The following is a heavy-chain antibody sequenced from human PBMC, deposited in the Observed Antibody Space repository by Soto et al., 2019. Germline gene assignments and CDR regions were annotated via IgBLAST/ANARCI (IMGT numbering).Heavy chain of an antibody. CDR3: ARDHQIAAADRGAYRYYYYYGMDV. CDR2: ISRSGSTI. CDR1: GFTFSDYY. Sequence: QVQLVESGGGLVKPGGSLRLSCAASGFTFSDYYMSWIRQAPGQGLEWVSYISRSGSTIYYADSVEGRFTISRDNAKNSLYLQMNSLRAEDTAVYYCARDHQIAAADRGAYRYYYYYGMDVCGQGTTVTVSS. V-gene: IGHV3-11*01. D-gene: IGHD6-13*01. J-gene: IGHJ6*02.